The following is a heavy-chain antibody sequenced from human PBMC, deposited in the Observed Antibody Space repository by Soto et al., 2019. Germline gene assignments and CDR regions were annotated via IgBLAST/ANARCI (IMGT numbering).Heavy chain of an antibody. D-gene: IGHD4-17*01. Sequence: TLSLTCTVSGGSISSSSYYWGWIRQPPGKGLEWIGSIYYSGSTYYNPSLKSRVTISVDTSKNQFSLKLSSVTAADTAVYYCARHGPMTTVNFDYWGQGTLVTVSS. CDR1: GGSISSSSYY. V-gene: IGHV4-39*01. J-gene: IGHJ4*02. CDR3: ARHGPMTTVNFDY. CDR2: IYYSGST.